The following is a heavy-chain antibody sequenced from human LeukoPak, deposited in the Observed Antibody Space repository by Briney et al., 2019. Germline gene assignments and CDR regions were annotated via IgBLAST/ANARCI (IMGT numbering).Heavy chain of an antibody. CDR3: ARSAGYSSGRYYY. CDR2: IIPIFGTA. J-gene: IGHJ4*02. CDR1: GGTFSSYA. Sequence: SVKVSCKASGGTFSSYAISWVRQAPGQGLEWMGRIIPIFGTANYAQKFQGRVTITTDESTSTAYMELSSLRSEDTAVYYCARSAGYSSGRYYYWGQGTLVTVSS. D-gene: IGHD6-19*01. V-gene: IGHV1-69*05.